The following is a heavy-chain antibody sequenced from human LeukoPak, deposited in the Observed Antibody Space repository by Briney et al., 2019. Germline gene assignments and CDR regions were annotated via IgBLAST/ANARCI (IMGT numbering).Heavy chain of an antibody. CDR2: INPNSGGT. CDR1: GYTFTGYY. V-gene: IGHV1-2*02. CDR3: ARVESSGSYSVPRYYFDY. D-gene: IGHD1-26*01. J-gene: IGHJ4*02. Sequence: ASVKVSCKASGYTFTGYYMHWVRQAPGQGLEWMGWINPNSGGTNYAQKFQGRVTITADKSTSTAYMELSSLRSEDTAVYYCARVESSGSYSVPRYYFDYWGQGTLVTVSS.